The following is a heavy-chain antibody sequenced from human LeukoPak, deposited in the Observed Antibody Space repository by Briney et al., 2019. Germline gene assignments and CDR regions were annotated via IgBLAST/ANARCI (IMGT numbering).Heavy chain of an antibody. Sequence: SETLSLTCTVSGGSISSSSYYWGWIRRPPGKGLEWIGSIYYSGSTYYNPSLKSRVTISVDTSKNQFSLKLSSVTAADTAVYYCARGPRNVDTAMVTYYYMDVWGKGTTVTVSS. V-gene: IGHV4-39*07. J-gene: IGHJ6*03. CDR1: GGSISSSSYY. D-gene: IGHD5-18*01. CDR3: ARGPRNVDTAMVTYYYMDV. CDR2: IYYSGST.